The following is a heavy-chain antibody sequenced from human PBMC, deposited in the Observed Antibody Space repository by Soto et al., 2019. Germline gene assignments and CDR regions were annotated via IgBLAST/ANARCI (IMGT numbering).Heavy chain of an antibody. D-gene: IGHD5-18*01. CDR1: GGSFSGYY. CDR2: INHSGST. CDR3: ASIKQLWYYFDY. J-gene: IGHJ4*02. Sequence: PSETLSLTCAVYGGSFSGYYWSWICQPPGKGLEWIGEINHSGSTNYNPSLKSRVTISVDTSKNQFSLKLSSVTAADTAVYYCASIKQLWYYFDYWGQGTLVTVSS. V-gene: IGHV4-34*01.